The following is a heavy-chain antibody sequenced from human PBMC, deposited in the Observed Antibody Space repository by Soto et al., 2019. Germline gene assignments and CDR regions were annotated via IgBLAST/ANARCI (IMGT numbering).Heavy chain of an antibody. V-gene: IGHV3-43*02. D-gene: IGHD3-9*01. Sequence: GGSLRLSCAASGFTFGDYAMHWVRQAPGKGLEWVSVISGDGGSTYYADSVKGRFTISRDNSKNSLYLQMNSLRTEDTALYYYAKERHRDILTSYYTYWGQGTLFTVSS. J-gene: IGHJ4*02. CDR1: GFTFGDYA. CDR2: ISGDGGST. CDR3: AKERHRDILTSYYTY.